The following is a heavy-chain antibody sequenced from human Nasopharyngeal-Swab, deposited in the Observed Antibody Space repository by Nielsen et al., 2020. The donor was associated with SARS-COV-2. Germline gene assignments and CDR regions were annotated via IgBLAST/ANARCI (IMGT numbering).Heavy chain of an antibody. CDR3: AKEKSVLGLESDWFDP. D-gene: IGHD3-3*01. J-gene: IGHJ5*02. V-gene: IGHV3-23*01. CDR1: GFTFSSYG. CDR2: ISGSGGTT. Sequence: GESLKISCAASGFTFSSYGMHWVRQAPGKGLEWVSTISGSGGTTNYADSVKGRFTVSRDNSENTLYLQMNSLRAEDTAVYYCAKEKSVLGLESDWFDPWGQGTLVTVSS.